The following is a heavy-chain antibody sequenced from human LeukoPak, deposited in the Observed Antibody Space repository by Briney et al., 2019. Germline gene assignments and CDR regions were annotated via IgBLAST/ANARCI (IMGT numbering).Heavy chain of an antibody. Sequence: SVKVSCKASGGTFSSYAISWVRQAPGQGLEWMGRIIPIFGIANYAQKFQGRVTITADKSTSTAYMELSSLRSEDTAVYYCAGLRKNGYFDLWGRGTLVTVSS. V-gene: IGHV1-69*04. CDR2: IIPIFGIA. CDR3: AGLRKNGYFDL. CDR1: GGTFSSYA. J-gene: IGHJ2*01.